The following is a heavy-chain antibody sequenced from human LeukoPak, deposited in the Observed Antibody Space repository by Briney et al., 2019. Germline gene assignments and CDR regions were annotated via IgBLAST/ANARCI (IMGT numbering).Heavy chain of an antibody. D-gene: IGHD5-24*01. J-gene: IGHJ5*02. CDR3: AHGGGSQFHA. CDR2: VSGGGGPSIF. CDR1: GFTFSDYA. Sequence: PGGSLRLSCAASGFTFSDYAMSWVRQAPGKGLEWVSTVSGGGGPSIFYYAGSVKGRFTISRDNSRNTIYLQMNNLRADDTAIYHCAHGGGSQFHAWGQGTLVVVSS. V-gene: IGHV3-23*01.